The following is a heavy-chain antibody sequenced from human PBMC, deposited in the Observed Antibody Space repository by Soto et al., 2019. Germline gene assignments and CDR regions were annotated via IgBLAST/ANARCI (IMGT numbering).Heavy chain of an antibody. CDR2: IIPIFGTA. CDR1: GGTFSSYA. Sequence: ASVKVSCKASGGTFSSYAISWVRQAPGQGLEWMGGIIPIFGTANYAQKFQGRVTITADESTSTAYMELSSLRSEDTAVYYCARGPSLDEYYDSSGYYRFDYWGQGTLVTVSS. V-gene: IGHV1-69*13. D-gene: IGHD3-22*01. J-gene: IGHJ4*02. CDR3: ARGPSLDEYYDSSGYYRFDY.